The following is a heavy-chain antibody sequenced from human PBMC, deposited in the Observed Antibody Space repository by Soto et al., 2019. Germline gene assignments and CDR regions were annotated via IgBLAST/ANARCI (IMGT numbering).Heavy chain of an antibody. CDR3: TREAHGGNFES. CDR1: GGRFNTNA. J-gene: IGHJ4*02. D-gene: IGHD2-15*01. CDR2: IIAIFDKA. Sequence: QVQLVQSGAEVKKPGSSVKVSCKVSGGRFNTNAISWLRQAPGQGLEWMGGIIAIFDKANYAQKFQDRVTMTADESTSTAYMELSSLRSDDTAVYLCTREAHGGNFESWGQGTLVTVSS. V-gene: IGHV1-69*12.